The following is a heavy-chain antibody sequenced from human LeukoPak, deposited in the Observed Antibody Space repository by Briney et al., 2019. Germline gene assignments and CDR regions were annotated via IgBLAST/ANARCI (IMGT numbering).Heavy chain of an antibody. CDR2: ISSSSSTI. D-gene: IGHD6-6*01. V-gene: IGHV3-48*02. J-gene: IGHJ3*02. CDR3: ARAYSSSSGRDAFDS. Sequence: GGSLRLSCAASGFTFSGYWMSWVRQAPGKGLEWVSYISSSSSTIYYADSVKGRFTISRDSAKTSLFLQMNSLRDEDTAVYYCARAYSSSSGRDAFDSWGLGTLVTVSS. CDR1: GFTFSGYW.